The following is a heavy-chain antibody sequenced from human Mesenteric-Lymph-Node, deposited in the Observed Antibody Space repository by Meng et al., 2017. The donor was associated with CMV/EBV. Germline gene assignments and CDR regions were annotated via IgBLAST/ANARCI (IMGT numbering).Heavy chain of an antibody. CDR1: GVAFNNDA. CDR2: INPSGNVA. J-gene: IGHJ4*02. Sequence: QILSCVASGVAFNNDAMSWVRRAPGKGLEWVSDINPSGNVAYYADSVKDRFTISRDNSKNTLYLQVTSLRAGDTAVYYCAKRRAIDYWGQGTLVTVSS. CDR3: AKRRAIDY. V-gene: IGHV3-23*01.